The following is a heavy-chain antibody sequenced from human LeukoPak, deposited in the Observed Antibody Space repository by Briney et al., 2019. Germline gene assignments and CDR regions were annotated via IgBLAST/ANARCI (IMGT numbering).Heavy chain of an antibody. V-gene: IGHV3-21*04. CDR2: ISISRYI. J-gene: IGHJ4*02. Sequence: GGALRLSCAASGFTFSSDSMNWVRQGPGKGLEWVSSISISRYIYYADSVKGRFTISRDNATNSLYMQMNRVRAEDTAVYYCARDRSMVRGVIYDFDYWGQGTLVTVSS. CDR1: GFTFSSDS. CDR3: ARDRSMVRGVIYDFDY. D-gene: IGHD3-10*01.